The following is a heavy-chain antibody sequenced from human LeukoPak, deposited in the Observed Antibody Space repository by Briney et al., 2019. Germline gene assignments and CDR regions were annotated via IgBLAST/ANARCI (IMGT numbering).Heavy chain of an antibody. CDR2: FDPEDGET. D-gene: IGHD5-18*01. Sequence: GASVKVSCEVSGYTLTELSMHWVRQAPGKGLEWMGGFDPEDGETIYAQKFQGRVTMTEDTSTDTAYMELSSLRSEDTAVYYCATDRGYSYGRYFDYWGQGTLVTVSS. J-gene: IGHJ4*02. CDR3: ATDRGYSYGRYFDY. V-gene: IGHV1-24*01. CDR1: GYTLTELS.